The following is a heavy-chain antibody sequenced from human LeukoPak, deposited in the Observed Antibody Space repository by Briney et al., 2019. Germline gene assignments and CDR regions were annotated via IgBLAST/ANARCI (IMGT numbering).Heavy chain of an antibody. CDR3: ATEAYYDFWSGYYTGNQFDY. Sequence: PSETLSLTCTVSGGSISSGDYYWSWIRQPPGKGLEWIGYIYYSGSTYYNPSLKSRVTISVDTSKNQFSLKLSSVTAADTAVYYCATEAYYDFWSGYYTGNQFDYWGQGTLVTVSS. CDR2: IYYSGST. V-gene: IGHV4-30-4*01. J-gene: IGHJ4*02. D-gene: IGHD3-3*01. CDR1: GGSISSGDYY.